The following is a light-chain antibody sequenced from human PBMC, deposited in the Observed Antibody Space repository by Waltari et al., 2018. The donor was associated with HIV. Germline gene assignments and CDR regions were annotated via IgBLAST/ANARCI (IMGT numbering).Light chain of an antibody. Sequence: QSALTQPASVSGSPGQSIPTSCTGPTSDVGGFNYVPWYQQHPGKAPKLMIFDVNNRPSGVSNRFSGSKSGNTASLTISGLQAEDEADYYCSSYSSSNTQIFGGGTKLTVL. J-gene: IGLJ2*01. CDR3: SSYSSSNTQI. CDR2: DVN. CDR1: TSDVGGFNY. V-gene: IGLV2-14*01.